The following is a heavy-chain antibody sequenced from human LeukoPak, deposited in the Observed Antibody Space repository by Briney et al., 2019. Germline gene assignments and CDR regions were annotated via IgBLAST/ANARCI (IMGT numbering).Heavy chain of an antibody. CDR1: GYTFTSHG. J-gene: IGHJ6*03. CDR2: ISTYNGNT. D-gene: IGHD3-10*01. CDR3: ATSVLWFGELYYYYYMDV. Sequence: ASVKVSCKASGYTFTSHGISWVRQAPGQGLEWMGWISTYNGNTNYAQKLQVRVSMTTDTSTSTAYMDLRSLRSEDTAVYYCATSVLWFGELYYYYYMDVWGKGTTVTVSS. V-gene: IGHV1-18*01.